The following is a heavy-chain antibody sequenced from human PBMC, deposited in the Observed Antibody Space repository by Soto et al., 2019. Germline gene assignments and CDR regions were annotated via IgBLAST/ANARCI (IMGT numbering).Heavy chain of an antibody. D-gene: IGHD3-3*01. Sequence: ASVKVSCKASGYTFTSYAMHWVRQAPGQRHERMGWINAGNGNTKYSQKFQGRVTITRDTSASTAYMELSSLRSEDTAVYFCAIDKKTIFGVVTAPNNWFDPWGQGTLVTVSS. CDR2: INAGNGNT. CDR1: GYTFTSYA. V-gene: IGHV1-3*01. CDR3: AIDKKTIFGVVTAPNNWFDP. J-gene: IGHJ5*02.